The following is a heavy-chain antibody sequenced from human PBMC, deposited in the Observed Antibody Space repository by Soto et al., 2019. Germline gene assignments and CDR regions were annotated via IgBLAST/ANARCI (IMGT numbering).Heavy chain of an antibody. CDR3: VKGTLGTYGHVYFEH. CDR1: GFSFDMNKAR. CDR2: IYWDGDE. V-gene: IGHV2-5*02. D-gene: IGHD3-16*01. J-gene: IGHJ4*02. Sequence: QITLKETGPPLVKPTQTLTLTCTFSGFSFDMNKARVGWVRQPPGKALEWLALIYWDGDEHYSPSLKNRLSITKDTSKDQVVLTLTDVHPADTAPYYCVKGTLGTYGHVYFEHWGQATLVTVSS.